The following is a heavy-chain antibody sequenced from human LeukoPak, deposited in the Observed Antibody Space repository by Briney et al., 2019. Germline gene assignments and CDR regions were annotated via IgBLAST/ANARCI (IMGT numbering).Heavy chain of an antibody. D-gene: IGHD3-16*01. Sequence: ASVKVSCKASGYTFTSYYMHWVRQAPGQGLEWMGIINPSGGSTSYAQKSQGRVTMTRDTSTSTVYMELSSLRSEDTAVYYCARGLRFFRLGQNFPGCYWGQGTLVTVSS. CDR1: GYTFTSYY. J-gene: IGHJ4*02. V-gene: IGHV1-46*01. CDR3: ARGLRFFRLGQNFPGCY. CDR2: INPSGGST.